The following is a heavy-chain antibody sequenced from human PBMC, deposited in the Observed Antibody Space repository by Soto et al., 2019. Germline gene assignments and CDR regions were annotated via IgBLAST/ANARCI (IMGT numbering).Heavy chain of an antibody. CDR2: ISSSGSVV. CDR3: AREARGGGYFDY. J-gene: IGHJ4*02. V-gene: IGHV3-48*03. Sequence: LRLSCAASGFTFSIYEMNWVRQAPGKGLEWISYISSSGSVVYYTDSVKGRITISRDDAKNSLYLQMNSLRAEDTAVYYCAREARGGGYFDYWGPGTPVTVSS. CDR1: GFTFSIYE. D-gene: IGHD2-15*01.